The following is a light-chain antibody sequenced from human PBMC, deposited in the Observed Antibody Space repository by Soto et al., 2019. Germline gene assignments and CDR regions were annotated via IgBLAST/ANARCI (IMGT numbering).Light chain of an antibody. CDR1: QDISGY. CDR2: LTS. CDR3: QQLNSYPLT. V-gene: IGKV1-9*01. J-gene: IGKJ3*01. Sequence: IQLTQSPSSLHASGGDRVTISCRASQDISGYLASYQQKPGKAPKLLISLTSTLQDVVPSRFSGSGSGTDFTLTISSLQPEDFGTYYCQQLNSYPLTFGPGTKGDI.